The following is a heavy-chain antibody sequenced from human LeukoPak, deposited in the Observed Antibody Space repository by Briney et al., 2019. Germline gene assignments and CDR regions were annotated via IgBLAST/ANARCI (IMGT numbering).Heavy chain of an antibody. J-gene: IGHJ4*02. Sequence: GRSLRLSCAASGFVFSTYAMHWGRQAPGKGLEWVAVISYNGSEVYYGDSVKGRFTISRDNSRNTLYLQMNRLRVEDTAVYHCAKAGCSSARCYTNYWGQGTSVTVSS. CDR2: ISYNGSEV. D-gene: IGHD2-8*01. CDR3: AKAGCSSARCYTNY. V-gene: IGHV3-30*18. CDR1: GFVFSTYA.